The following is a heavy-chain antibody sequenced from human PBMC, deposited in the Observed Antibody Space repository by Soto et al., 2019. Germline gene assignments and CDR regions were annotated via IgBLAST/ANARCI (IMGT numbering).Heavy chain of an antibody. CDR1: GFTFSSYA. Sequence: PGGSLRLSCAASGFTFSSYAMSWVRQAPGKGLEWVSAISGGGGSTYYADSVKGRFTISRDNSKNTLYLQMNSLRVEDTAVYYCARAAREGYGDYALHSFDYWGQGTLVTVSS. D-gene: IGHD4-17*01. CDR3: ARAAREGYGDYALHSFDY. CDR2: ISGGGGST. V-gene: IGHV3-23*01. J-gene: IGHJ4*02.